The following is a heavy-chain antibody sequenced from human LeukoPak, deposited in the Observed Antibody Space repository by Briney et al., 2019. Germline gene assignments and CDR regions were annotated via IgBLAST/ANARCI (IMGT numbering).Heavy chain of an antibody. D-gene: IGHD2-8*02. Sequence: PGGSLRLSCAASGFTFSSYWMSWVRQAPGKGLEWVANIKQDGSEKYYVDSVKGRFTISRDNSKNTLYLQMNCLIAEDTAIYYCANTHCGNGGVRGLWGRGALVTVSS. V-gene: IGHV3-7*03. CDR3: ANTHCGNGGVRGL. CDR1: GFTFSSYW. J-gene: IGHJ4*02. CDR2: IKQDGSEK.